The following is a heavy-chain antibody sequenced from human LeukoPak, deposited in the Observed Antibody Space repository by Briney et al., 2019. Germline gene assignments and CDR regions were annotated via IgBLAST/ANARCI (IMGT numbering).Heavy chain of an antibody. Sequence: GGSLRLSCAASGFTFSSYWMSWVRQASGKGLVWVGRIRSKTNRYATAYDASVKGRFTISRDDSKNTAYLQMNSLKTEDTAVYFCTRLYENGFDYWGQGTLVTVSS. CDR2: IRSKTNRYAT. D-gene: IGHD5-12*01. CDR1: GFTFSSYW. V-gene: IGHV3-73*01. CDR3: TRLYENGFDY. J-gene: IGHJ4*02.